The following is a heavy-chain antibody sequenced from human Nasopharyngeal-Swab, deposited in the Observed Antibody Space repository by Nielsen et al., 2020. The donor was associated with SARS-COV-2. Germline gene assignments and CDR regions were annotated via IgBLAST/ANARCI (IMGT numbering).Heavy chain of an antibody. CDR3: AKEHTGGSIYYYYYMDV. J-gene: IGHJ6*03. Sequence: WIRQPPGKGLEWVAVISYDGSNKYYADSVKGRFTISRDNSKNTLYLQMNSLRAEDTAVYYCAKEHTGGSIYYYYYMDVWGKGTTVTVSS. D-gene: IGHD3-10*01. V-gene: IGHV3-30*18. CDR2: ISYDGSNK.